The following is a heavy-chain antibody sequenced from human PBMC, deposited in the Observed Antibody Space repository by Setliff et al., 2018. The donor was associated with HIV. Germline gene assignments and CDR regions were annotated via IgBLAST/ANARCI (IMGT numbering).Heavy chain of an antibody. Sequence: KPSETLSLTCTVSGYSISSGYYWGWIRQPPGKGLEWIGSIYHNEKTYYNPSLKSRVTISIDTSKNQFSLNLTSVTAADTAVYYCASRIYYYDSNNFLREEGFDPWGQGTLVTVSS. D-gene: IGHD3-22*01. CDR2: IYHNEKT. V-gene: IGHV4-38-2*02. CDR3: ASRIYYYDSNNFLREEGFDP. CDR1: GYSISSGYY. J-gene: IGHJ5*02.